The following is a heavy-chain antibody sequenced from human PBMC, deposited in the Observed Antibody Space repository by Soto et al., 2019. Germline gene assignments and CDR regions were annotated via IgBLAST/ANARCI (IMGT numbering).Heavy chain of an antibody. CDR1: GGSFSGYY. CDR2: INHSGST. CDR3: ARAKPTYSYDSSGFGTRRLWFDT. Sequence: PSETLSLTCSVYGGSFSGYYWRWILQPPGKGLERLGEINHSGSTNYNPSLKSRVTISVDTSNNQFSLTLSSLTAAETAVYYCARAKPTYSYDSSGFGTRRLWFDTWGQGTMVTVSS. V-gene: IGHV4-34*01. D-gene: IGHD3-22*01. J-gene: IGHJ5*02.